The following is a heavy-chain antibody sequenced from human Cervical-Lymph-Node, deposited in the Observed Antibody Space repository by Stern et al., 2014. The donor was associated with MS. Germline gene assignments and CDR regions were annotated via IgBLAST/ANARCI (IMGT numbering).Heavy chain of an antibody. CDR1: GFTFSTYW. CDR3: ARGVMVAATYAYDI. CDR2: INSDESST. D-gene: IGHD2-15*01. Sequence: EVQLVESGGGLVQPGGSLRLSCGASGFTFSTYWMHWVRQAPGQGLVWVSRINSDESSTTYADSVKGRFSISRDNDKNTLYLQMNSLRAEDTSVYYCARGVMVAATYAYDIWGQGTMVTISS. J-gene: IGHJ3*02. V-gene: IGHV3-74*02.